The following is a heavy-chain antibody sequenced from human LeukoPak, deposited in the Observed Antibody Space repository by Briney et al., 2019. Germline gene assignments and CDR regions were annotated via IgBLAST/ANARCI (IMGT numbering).Heavy chain of an antibody. CDR1: GFTFSSYS. CDR3: ARARTTVTAFDY. Sequence: GGSLRLSCAASGFTFSSYSMNWVRQAPGKGLEWVSSISSSSSYIYYADSVKGRFTISRDNAKNSLYLQMNSLRAEDTAVYYCARARTTVTAFDYWGQGTLVTVSS. D-gene: IGHD4-17*01. J-gene: IGHJ4*02. CDR2: ISSSSSYI. V-gene: IGHV3-21*01.